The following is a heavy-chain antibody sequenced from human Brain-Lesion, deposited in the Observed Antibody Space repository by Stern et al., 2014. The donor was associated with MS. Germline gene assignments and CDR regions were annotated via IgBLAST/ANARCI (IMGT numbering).Heavy chain of an antibody. V-gene: IGHV3-23*04. CDR2: ISGSGGST. D-gene: IGHD3-16*02. Sequence: MQLVPSGGGFVQPGGSLRLSCAASGFRFSSYAMSWVRQTPAKGLESVSGISGSGGSTYYADSVKGRFTISRDKSKNTLFLQMNSLRAEDTAVYYCAKGVWGSYLNAFDMWGQGTMVTVSS. CDR1: GFRFSSYA. CDR3: AKGVWGSYLNAFDM. J-gene: IGHJ3*02.